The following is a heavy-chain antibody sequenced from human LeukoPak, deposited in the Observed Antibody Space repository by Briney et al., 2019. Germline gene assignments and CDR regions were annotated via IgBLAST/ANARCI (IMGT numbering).Heavy chain of an antibody. J-gene: IGHJ5*02. Sequence: ASVKASCKASGYTFTRYYMHWVRQAPGQGLEWMGIIKPSGGRPSYAQNFQGRVTMTRDTSTSTVYMELSSLRSEDTAVYYCARDGWGVKGYSSGWYINWFDPWGQGTLVTVSS. CDR2: IKPSGGRP. D-gene: IGHD6-19*01. CDR3: ARDGWGVKGYSSGWYINWFDP. CDR1: GYTFTRYY. V-gene: IGHV1-46*01.